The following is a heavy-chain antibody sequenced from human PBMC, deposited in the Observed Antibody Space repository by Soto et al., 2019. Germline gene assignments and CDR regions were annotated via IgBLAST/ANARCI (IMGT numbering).Heavy chain of an antibody. J-gene: IGHJ6*03. D-gene: IGHD3-16*01. CDR3: ARVGVTGMDV. Sequence: SVKVSCKASGGTFSSYAISWVRQAPGQGLEWMGGIIPIFGTANYAQKLQGRVTMTTDTSTSTAYMELRSLRSDDTAVYYCARVGVTGMDVWGKGTTVTVSS. V-gene: IGHV1-69*05. CDR2: IIPIFGTA. CDR1: GGTFSSYA.